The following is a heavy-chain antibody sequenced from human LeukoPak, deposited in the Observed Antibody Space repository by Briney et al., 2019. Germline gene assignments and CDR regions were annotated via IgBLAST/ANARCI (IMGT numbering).Heavy chain of an antibody. D-gene: IGHD6-13*01. J-gene: IGHJ4*02. Sequence: SVKVSCKASGGTFSSYAISWVRQAPGQGLEWMGGIIPIFGTANYAQKFQGRVTITADESTSTAYMELSSLRSEDTAVYYCARGGSGWYAGVATDFDYWGQGTLVTVSS. CDR1: GGTFSSYA. V-gene: IGHV1-69*01. CDR3: ARGGSGWYAGVATDFDY. CDR2: IIPIFGTA.